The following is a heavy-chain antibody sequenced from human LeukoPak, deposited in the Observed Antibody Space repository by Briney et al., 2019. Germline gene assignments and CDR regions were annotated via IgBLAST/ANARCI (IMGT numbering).Heavy chain of an antibody. D-gene: IGHD2-15*01. CDR3: ARDSPGVSWYDY. CDR2: IYYSGST. CDR1: GGSISSSSYY. V-gene: IGHV4-39*07. Sequence: KPSETLSLTCTVSGGSISSSSYYWGRIPQPPGKGLDWIGSIYYSGSTYYNPSLKSQVTISVDTSKNQFSLKLSSVTAADTAVYFCARDSPGVSWYDYWGQGTLVTVSS. J-gene: IGHJ4*02.